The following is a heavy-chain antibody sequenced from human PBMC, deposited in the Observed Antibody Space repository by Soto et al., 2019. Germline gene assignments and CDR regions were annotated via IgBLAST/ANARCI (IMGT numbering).Heavy chain of an antibody. CDR3: ARAARYCSSTSCWYYFDY. V-gene: IGHV3-7*01. J-gene: IGHJ4*02. D-gene: IGHD2-2*01. CDR2: IKQDGSEK. CDR1: GFTFSSYW. Sequence: GGSLRLSCAASGFTFSSYWMSWVRQAPGKGLEWVANIKQDGSEKYYVDSVKGRFTISRDNAKNSLYLQMNSLRAEDTAVYYCARAARYCSSTSCWYYFDYWGQRTLVTVSS.